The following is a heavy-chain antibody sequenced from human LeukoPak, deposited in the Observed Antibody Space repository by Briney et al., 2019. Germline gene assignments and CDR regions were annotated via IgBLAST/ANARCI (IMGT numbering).Heavy chain of an antibody. CDR2: ISWNSGSI. Sequence: PGGSLRLSCAASGFTFDDYAMHWVRQAPGKGLEWVSGISWNSGSIGYADSVKGRFTISRDNAKNSLYLQMNSLRAEDTALYYCAKSVGATADLDYWGQGTLVTVSS. D-gene: IGHD1-26*01. J-gene: IGHJ4*02. CDR3: AKSVGATADLDY. V-gene: IGHV3-9*01. CDR1: GFTFDDYA.